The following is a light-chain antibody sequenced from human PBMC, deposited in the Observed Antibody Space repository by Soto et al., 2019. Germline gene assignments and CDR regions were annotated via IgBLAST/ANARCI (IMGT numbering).Light chain of an antibody. V-gene: IGKV3D-15*01. CDR1: QSVSSS. CDR3: QQYKYWATT. Sequence: EIVMTQSQATLSVSPGERATLSCGASQSVSSSVAWYQQKPGQAPRLLLFGASTRATGIPARISGSGSGTACTLSINRLQPEDFAVDHCQQYKYWATTFGQGTKVEIK. J-gene: IGKJ1*01. CDR2: GAS.